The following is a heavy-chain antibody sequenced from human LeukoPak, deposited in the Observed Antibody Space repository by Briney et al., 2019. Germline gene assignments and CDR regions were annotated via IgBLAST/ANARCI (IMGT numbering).Heavy chain of an antibody. CDR2: ISYDGSNK. D-gene: IGHD3-10*01. V-gene: IGHV3-30*04. Sequence: GSLRLSCAASGFPFSSYAMHWVRQAPGKGLEWVAVISYDGSNKHYADSVKGRFTISRDNSKNTLYLQMNSLRAEDTAVYYCASSPIGIIYWGQGTLVTVSS. CDR3: ASSPIGIIY. CDR1: GFPFSSYA. J-gene: IGHJ4*02.